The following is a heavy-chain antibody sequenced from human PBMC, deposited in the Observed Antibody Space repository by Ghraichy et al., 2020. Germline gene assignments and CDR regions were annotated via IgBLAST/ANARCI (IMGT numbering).Heavy chain of an antibody. V-gene: IGHV6-1*01. CDR1: GDSVSSNSAA. D-gene: IGHD6-13*01. CDR2: TYYRSKWYN. Sequence: SQTLSLTCAISGDSVSSNSAAWNWIRQSPSRGLEWLGRTYYRSKWYNDYAVSVKSRITINPDTSKNQFSLQLNSVTPEDTAVYYCARALFPQYSSSWYYYYGMDVWDQGTTVTVSS. CDR3: ARALFPQYSSSWYYYYGMDV. J-gene: IGHJ6*02.